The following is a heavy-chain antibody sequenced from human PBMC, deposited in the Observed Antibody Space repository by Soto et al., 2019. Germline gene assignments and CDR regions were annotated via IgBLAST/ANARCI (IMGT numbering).Heavy chain of an antibody. D-gene: IGHD4-17*01. CDR1: GGHFDRFA. J-gene: IGHJ6*02. V-gene: IGHV1-69*01. Sequence: QVQLVQSGAEVKKPGSSVKVSCRASGGHFDRFALSWLRQAHGQGLEWMGGIIPFLSATTYEQKFQGRVTITADESASTLYLELRSLTSDDTAVYYCARGEDDYGDFGSMDVWGQGTSVTVSS. CDR2: IIPFLSAT. CDR3: ARGEDDYGDFGSMDV.